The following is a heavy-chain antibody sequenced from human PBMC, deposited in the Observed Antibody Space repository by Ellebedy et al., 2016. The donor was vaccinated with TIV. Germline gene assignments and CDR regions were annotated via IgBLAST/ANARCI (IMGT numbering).Heavy chain of an antibody. J-gene: IGHJ6*03. CDR2: AYHSGST. CDR1: GGSIRPYY. V-gene: IGHV4-59*01. Sequence: SETLSLTCTVSGGSIRPYYWSWIRQSPVKGLEWIGYAYHSGSTDYNPSLESRVTISVDTSRNQISLRLTSVTAADTAVYYCARVGTELVTVEEYYYYMDVWGKGTMVTVSS. CDR3: ARVGTELVTVEEYYYYMDV. D-gene: IGHD3-9*01.